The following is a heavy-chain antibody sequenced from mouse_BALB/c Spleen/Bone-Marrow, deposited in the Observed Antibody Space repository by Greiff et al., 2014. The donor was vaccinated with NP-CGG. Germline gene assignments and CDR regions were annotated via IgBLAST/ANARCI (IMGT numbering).Heavy chain of an antibody. Sequence: DVHLVESGPDLVKPGASVKISCKASGYSFTDYYMHWVKQSHGKSLEWIGRVNPNNGGTNYNQKFKGKAILTVDKSSNTAYMELRSRTSEDAAVYCGARDYDCGCAYWGQGTLVTVSA. CDR2: VNPNNGGT. CDR1: GYSFTDYY. J-gene: IGHJ3*01. V-gene: IGHV1-26*01. CDR3: ARDYDCGCAY. D-gene: IGHD2-4*01.